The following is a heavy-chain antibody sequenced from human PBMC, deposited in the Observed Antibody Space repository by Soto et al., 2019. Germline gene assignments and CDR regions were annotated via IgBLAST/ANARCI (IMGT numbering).Heavy chain of an antibody. Sequence: QVQLVQSGAEVKKPGSSVKVSCKASGGTFSSYTITWVRQAPGQGLEWMGRIIPILGIANYAQKFQGRVTITADKXTXXAYMELRSLSSEDTAVYYCARLTVIAVAGTYGMDVWGQGTTVTVSS. D-gene: IGHD6-19*01. CDR1: GGTFSSYT. J-gene: IGHJ6*02. CDR3: ARLTVIAVAGTYGMDV. CDR2: IIPILGIA. V-gene: IGHV1-69*02.